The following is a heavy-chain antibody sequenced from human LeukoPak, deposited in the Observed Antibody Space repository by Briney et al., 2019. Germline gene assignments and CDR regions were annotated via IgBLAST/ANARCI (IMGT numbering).Heavy chain of an antibody. Sequence: GGSLRLSCAASRFTFSRNAMIWVRQAPGKGLEWISAISGSGSDTYYADSVKGRFTIFRDNSKNTVYLRMNSLRAEDTAVYYCAKDPWGSRGYFDYWGQGTLVTVSS. CDR1: RFTFSRNA. D-gene: IGHD7-27*01. CDR2: ISGSGSDT. CDR3: AKDPWGSRGYFDY. J-gene: IGHJ4*02. V-gene: IGHV3-23*01.